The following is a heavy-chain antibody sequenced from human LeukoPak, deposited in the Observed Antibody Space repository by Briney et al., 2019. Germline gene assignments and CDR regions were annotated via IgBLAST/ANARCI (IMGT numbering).Heavy chain of an antibody. J-gene: IGHJ6*03. CDR3: ARGGSRHYYYYYYMDV. CDR2: VYYDSSYK. D-gene: IGHD5-12*01. CDR1: GFTFSNFA. Sequence: PGGSLSLSCAATGFTFSNFAMHRLPQAPGKGLEGVTDVYYDSSYKYYADSVKGRFTISRDNSKNTLYLQMNSLRAEDTALYYCARGGSRHYYYYYYMDVWGKGTTVTVSS. V-gene: IGHV3-30*04.